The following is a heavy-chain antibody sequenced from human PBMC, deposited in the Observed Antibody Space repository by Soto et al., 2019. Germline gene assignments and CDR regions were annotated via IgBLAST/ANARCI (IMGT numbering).Heavy chain of an antibody. CDR1: GGSISSYY. V-gene: IGHV4-59*01. CDR2: IYYSGST. CDR3: ARVRKQLVKNYMDV. J-gene: IGHJ6*03. D-gene: IGHD6-6*01. Sequence: QVQLQESGPGLVKPSETLSLTCTVSGGSISSYYWSWIRQPPGKGLEWIGYIYYSGSTNYNPSLKSRVTISVDTSKNQFSLKLSSVTAADTAVYYCARVRKQLVKNYMDVWGKGTTVTVSS.